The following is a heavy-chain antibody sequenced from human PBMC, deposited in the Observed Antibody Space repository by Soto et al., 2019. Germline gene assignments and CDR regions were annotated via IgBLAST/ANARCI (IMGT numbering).Heavy chain of an antibody. D-gene: IGHD6-13*01. Sequence: SETLSLTCAVYGGSFSGYYWSWIRQPPGKGLEWIGEINHSGSTNYNPSLKSRVTISVDTSKNQFSLKLSSVTAADTAVYYCARGGGGSSSWYGRRWYYYGMDVWGQGTTVTV. CDR2: INHSGST. CDR1: GGSFSGYY. J-gene: IGHJ6*02. CDR3: ARGGGGSSSWYGRRWYYYGMDV. V-gene: IGHV4-34*01.